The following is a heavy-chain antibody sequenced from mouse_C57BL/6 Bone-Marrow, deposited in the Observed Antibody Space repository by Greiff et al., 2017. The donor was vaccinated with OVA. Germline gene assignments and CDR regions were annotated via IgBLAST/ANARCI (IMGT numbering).Heavy chain of an antibody. D-gene: IGHD1-1*01. CDR1: GYTFTSYW. CDR3: ARRPGSSYGWYFDV. Sequence: QVQLKQPGAELVRPGSSVKLSCKASGYTFTSYWMHWVKQRPIQGLEWIGNIDPSDSETHYNQKFKDKATLTVDKSSSTAYMQLSSLTSEDSAVYYCARRPGSSYGWYFDVWGTGTTVTVSS. J-gene: IGHJ1*03. V-gene: IGHV1-52*01. CDR2: IDPSDSET.